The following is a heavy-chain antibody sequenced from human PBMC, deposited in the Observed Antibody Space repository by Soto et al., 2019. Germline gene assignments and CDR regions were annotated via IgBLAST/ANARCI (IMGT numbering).Heavy chain of an antibody. Sequence: EVQLLESGGGLGQPGGSLRLSCEASGFTFSSYAMSWGRQAPGKGLEWVAGISGSGGSTYYADSVRGRFTISRDNSKNTVYLQMNRLRVEDRAVYYCAKRMYNDMRSGMDVWGQGTTVTVSS. V-gene: IGHV3-23*01. CDR2: ISGSGGST. CDR1: GFTFSSYA. CDR3: AKRMYNDMRSGMDV. J-gene: IGHJ6*02. D-gene: IGHD1-1*01.